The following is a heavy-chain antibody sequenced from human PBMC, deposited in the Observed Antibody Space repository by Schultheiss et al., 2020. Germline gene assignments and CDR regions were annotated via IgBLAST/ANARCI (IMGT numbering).Heavy chain of an antibody. D-gene: IGHD3-10*01. CDR3: ASLSAQALWFGEARLDY. Sequence: SETLSLTCTVSGGSISSYYWSWIRQPPGKGLEWIGYIYYSGSTYYNPSLKSRVTISVDTSKNQFSLKLSSVTAADTAVYYCASLSAQALWFGEARLDYWGQGTLVTVSS. J-gene: IGHJ4*02. V-gene: IGHV4-59*04. CDR1: GGSISSYY. CDR2: IYYSGST.